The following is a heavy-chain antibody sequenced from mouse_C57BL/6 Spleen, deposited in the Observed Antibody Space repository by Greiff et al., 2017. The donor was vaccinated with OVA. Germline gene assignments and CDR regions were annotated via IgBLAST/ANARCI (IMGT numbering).Heavy chain of an antibody. J-gene: IGHJ2*01. CDR1: GFNIQDYY. CDR2: LDPEDGAT. D-gene: IGHD1-1*01. CDR3: TTFQITTVAY. V-gene: IGHV14-1*01. Sequence: EVQLQQSGAELVRPGASVKLSCTASGFNIQDYYMHWVKQRPEQGLEWIGRLDPEDGATEYDPKFQGKATMTSATSSNPSYLQLSSLTSDDTAVYYCTTFQITTVAYWGQGTTLTVSS.